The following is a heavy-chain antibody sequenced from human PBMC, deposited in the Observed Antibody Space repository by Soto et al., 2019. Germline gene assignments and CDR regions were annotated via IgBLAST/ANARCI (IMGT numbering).Heavy chain of an antibody. CDR2: ISGSGGST. D-gene: IGHD3-22*01. Sequence: GGSLRLSCAASGFTFSSYAMSWVRQAPGKGLEWVSAISGSGGSTYYADSVKGRFTISRDNSKNTLYLQMNSLRAEDTAVYYCAKDRGVTMIVVVITTARESGYFDLWGRGTLVTVSS. V-gene: IGHV3-23*01. J-gene: IGHJ2*01. CDR1: GFTFSSYA. CDR3: AKDRGVTMIVVVITTARESGYFDL.